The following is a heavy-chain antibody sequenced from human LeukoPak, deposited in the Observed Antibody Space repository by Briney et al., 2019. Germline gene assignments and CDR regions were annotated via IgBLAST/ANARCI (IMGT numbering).Heavy chain of an antibody. CDR2: IHSGGAT. CDR3: ARGYDFWSGSSSGVFDV. D-gene: IGHD3-3*01. J-gene: IGHJ3*01. CDR1: GFKVGTDY. V-gene: IGHV3-53*01. Sequence: GGSLRLSCEVSGFKVGTDYMTWIRQAPGKGLVWVSIIHSGGATFYSDSVKGRFTISRDTSKNTLSLQKNTLRAGDTGVYYCARGYDFWSGSSSGVFDVWGQGTMVIVSS.